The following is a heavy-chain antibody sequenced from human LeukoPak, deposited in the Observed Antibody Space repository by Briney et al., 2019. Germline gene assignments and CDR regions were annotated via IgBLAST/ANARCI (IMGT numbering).Heavy chain of an antibody. D-gene: IGHD2-15*01. CDR2: IYYSGST. CDR3: ARDRICSGGSCSYSHFDY. J-gene: IGHJ4*02. Sequence: PSETLSLTCTVSGGSISSGDNYWSWIRQPPGRGLEWIGYIYYSGSTYYNASLKSRVTISVDTSKNQFSLKLSSVTAADTAVYYCARDRICSGGSCSYSHFDYWGQGTLVTVSS. CDR1: GGSISSGDNY. V-gene: IGHV4-30-4*01.